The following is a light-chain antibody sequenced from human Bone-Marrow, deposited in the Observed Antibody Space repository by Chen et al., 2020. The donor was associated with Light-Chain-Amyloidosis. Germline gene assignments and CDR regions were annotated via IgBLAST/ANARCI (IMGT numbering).Light chain of an antibody. CDR2: EVT. CDR3: SSYTITNTLV. CDR1: SSDVGGDNH. Sequence: SSLTPAAPVSGSPGQSLTIPCTGTSSDVGGDNHVPWYQQHPDKAPKLMIYEVTNRPSWVPDRFSGSKSDNTASLTISGLQTEDEADYFCSSYTITNTLVFGSGTRVTVL. V-gene: IGLV2-14*01. J-gene: IGLJ1*01.